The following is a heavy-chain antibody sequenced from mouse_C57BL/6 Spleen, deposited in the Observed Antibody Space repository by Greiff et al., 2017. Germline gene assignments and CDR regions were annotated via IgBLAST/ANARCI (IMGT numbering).Heavy chain of an antibody. CDR1: GYTFTTYP. D-gene: IGHD1-1*01. CDR3: ARGGYGSIYLFAY. V-gene: IGHV1-47*01. Sequence: QVQLQQSGAELVKPGASVKMSCKASGYTFTTYPIEWMKQNHGKSLEWIGNFHPYNDDTKYNEKFKGKATLTVEKSSSTVYLELRRLTSDDSAVYSCARGGYGSIYLFAYWGQGTLVTVSA. J-gene: IGHJ3*01. CDR2: FHPYNDDT.